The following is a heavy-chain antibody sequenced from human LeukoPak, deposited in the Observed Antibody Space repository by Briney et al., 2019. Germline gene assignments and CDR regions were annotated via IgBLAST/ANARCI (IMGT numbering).Heavy chain of an antibody. CDR1: GFTFSRNS. Sequence: GGSLRLSCAASGFTFSRNSMNWVRQAPGKGLEWVASISSSTSYIYYADSVKGRFTISRDNAKNSLYLQMNSLRAEDAAVYYCARAGGSYYFDYWGQGTLVTVSS. CDR2: ISSSTSYI. V-gene: IGHV3-21*01. D-gene: IGHD1-26*01. J-gene: IGHJ4*02. CDR3: ARAGGSYYFDY.